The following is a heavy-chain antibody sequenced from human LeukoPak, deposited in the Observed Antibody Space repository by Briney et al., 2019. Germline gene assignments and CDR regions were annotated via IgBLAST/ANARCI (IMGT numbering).Heavy chain of an antibody. CDR2: IIPIFGTA. V-gene: IGHV1-69*13. Sequence: ASVKVSCKASGGTFSSYAISWVRQAPGQGLEWMGGIIPIFGTANYAQKFQGRVTITADESTSTAYMELSSLRSEDTAVYYCARRRGTIAAAGDFDYWGQGTLVTVSS. CDR1: GGTFSSYA. J-gene: IGHJ4*02. CDR3: ARRRGTIAAAGDFDY. D-gene: IGHD6-13*01.